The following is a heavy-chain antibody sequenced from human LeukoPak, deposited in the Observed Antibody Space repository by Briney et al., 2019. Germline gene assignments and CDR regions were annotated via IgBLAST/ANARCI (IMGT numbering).Heavy chain of an antibody. CDR1: GFTFSNYG. CDR3: ASPGGVVGPTPFDAFDI. Sequence: GGTLRLSCAPSGFTFSNYGMSWVRQAPGKGLEWVSAIRGSGTSTYYADSVKGRFTISRDNSKNTLYLQMNSLRAEDTAVYYCASPGGVVGPTPFDAFDIWGQGTMVTVSS. CDR2: IRGSGTST. J-gene: IGHJ3*02. D-gene: IGHD1-26*01. V-gene: IGHV3-23*01.